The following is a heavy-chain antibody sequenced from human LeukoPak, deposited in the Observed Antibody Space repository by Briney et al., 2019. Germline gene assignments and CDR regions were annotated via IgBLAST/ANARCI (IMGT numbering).Heavy chain of an antibody. J-gene: IGHJ4*02. CDR1: GDSVTSSY. V-gene: IGHV4-59*08. CDR2: VSSDGTT. CDR3: ARLDCFVEGCYNH. Sequence: SETLPLTCSVSGDSVTSSYWNWIRQPPGKGLEWIGYVSSDGTTNYTPSLRSRLIMSVDTAKNVISLILTSVTASDTAIYYCARLDCFVEGCYNHWGRGTLVTVSS. D-gene: IGHD2-15*01.